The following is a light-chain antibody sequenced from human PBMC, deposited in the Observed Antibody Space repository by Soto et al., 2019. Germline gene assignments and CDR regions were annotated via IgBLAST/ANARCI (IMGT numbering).Light chain of an antibody. CDR1: QSVSSSY. CDR3: QQYGSSPRT. Sequence: DIVLTQSPGTLSLSPGERATLSCRSSQSVSSSYLAWYQQKPGQAPRLLIYGASSRATGIPDRFSGSGSGTDCTLTISRLEPEDVAVYYCQQYGSSPRTLGQGTKVDIK. CDR2: GAS. J-gene: IGKJ1*01. V-gene: IGKV3-20*01.